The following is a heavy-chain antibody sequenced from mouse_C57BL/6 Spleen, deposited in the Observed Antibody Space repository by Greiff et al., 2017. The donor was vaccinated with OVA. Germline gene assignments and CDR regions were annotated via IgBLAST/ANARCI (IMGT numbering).Heavy chain of an antibody. CDR3: ARDYPSHFAY. CDR1: GYTFTDYY. J-gene: IGHJ3*01. D-gene: IGHD5-5*01. CDR2: IYPGSGNT. V-gene: IGHV1-76*01. Sequence: VKLVESGAELVRPGASVKLSCKASGYTFTDYYINWVKQRPGQGLEWIARIYPGSGNTYYNEKFKGKATLTAEKSSSTAYMQLSSLTSEDSAVYFCARDYPSHFAYWGQGTLVTVSA.